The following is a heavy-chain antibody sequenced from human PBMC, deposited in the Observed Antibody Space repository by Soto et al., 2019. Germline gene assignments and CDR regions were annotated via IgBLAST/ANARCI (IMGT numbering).Heavy chain of an antibody. D-gene: IGHD3-22*01. CDR2: ISASGGST. CDR3: AKEEHYFYKSGYYPPFGS. Sequence: EVQLLESGGGLVQPGGSLRLSCVASGFTFSDYAMNWVRLAPGRGLEWVSRISASGGSTYYADSAKGRFTISRDNAKNALYLQMSSLRAEDTAVYYCAKEEHYFYKSGYYPPFGSWGQGALVTVSS. J-gene: IGHJ4*02. V-gene: IGHV3-23*01. CDR1: GFTFSDYA.